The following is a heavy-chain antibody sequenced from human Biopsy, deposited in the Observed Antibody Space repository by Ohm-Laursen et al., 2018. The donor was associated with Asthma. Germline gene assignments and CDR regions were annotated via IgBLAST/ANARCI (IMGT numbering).Heavy chain of an antibody. J-gene: IGHJ5*02. CDR1: GASIKTDDHY. V-gene: IGHV4-30-4*01. CDR2: IRYSGST. Sequence: SQTLSLTCTVSGASIKTDDHYWSWLRQPPGKGLEWFGFIRYSGSTSYNPSLKGGVTISVDTSKNQFSLKLSSVTVADTAVYYCARASVAASSNWFDPWGQGTLVTVSS. CDR3: ARASVAASSNWFDP. D-gene: IGHD6-19*01.